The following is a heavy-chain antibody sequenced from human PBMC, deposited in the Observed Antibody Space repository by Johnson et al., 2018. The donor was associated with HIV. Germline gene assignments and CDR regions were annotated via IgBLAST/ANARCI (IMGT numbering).Heavy chain of an antibody. D-gene: IGHD4-11*01. V-gene: IGHV3-11*04. CDR3: ARAIAPYTYYLEGDALDI. CDR1: GFTFSDYY. CDR2: ISGSGSTI. Sequence: HVQLVESGGGLVQPGGSLRLSCAASGFTFSDYYMSWIRQAPWKGLEWVSYISGSGSTIYYADSVKGRFTISRDNAKNSLYLQMNSLGPGDTAVYYCARAIAPYTYYLEGDALDIWGQGTVVTVSS. J-gene: IGHJ3*02.